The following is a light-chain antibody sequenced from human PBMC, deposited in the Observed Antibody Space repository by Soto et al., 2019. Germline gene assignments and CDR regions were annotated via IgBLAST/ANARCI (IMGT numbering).Light chain of an antibody. CDR3: QQYYNWPLT. Sequence: VMTQSPATLSLSPGERATLSCRASQRFSTNVAWYQQKPGQAPRLLIYATSTRATGIPARFSGSGSGTEFTLTISGLQSEDFAVYHCQQYYNWPLTFGGGTKVDIK. CDR1: QRFSTN. V-gene: IGKV3-15*01. J-gene: IGKJ4*01. CDR2: ATS.